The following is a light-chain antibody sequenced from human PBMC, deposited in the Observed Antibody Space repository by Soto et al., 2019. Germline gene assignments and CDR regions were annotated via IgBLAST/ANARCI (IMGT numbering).Light chain of an antibody. J-gene: IGLJ1*01. V-gene: IGLV2-14*01. CDR2: DVS. CDR3: SSYTSSSPYV. Sequence: QSVVTQPCHVFGSPWQSIPTSRTRTRRDVGGYNYVSWYQQHPGKAPKLMIYDVSNRPSGVSNRFSGSKSGNTASLTISGLQAEDEADYYCSSYTSSSPYVFGTGTKVTVL. CDR1: RRDVGGYNY.